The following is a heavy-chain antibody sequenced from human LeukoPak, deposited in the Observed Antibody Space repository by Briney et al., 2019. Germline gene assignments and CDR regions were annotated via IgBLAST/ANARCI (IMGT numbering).Heavy chain of an antibody. CDR1: GGSFSGYY. CDR3: ARGRVTIFARNWFDP. CDR2: INHSGST. J-gene: IGHJ5*02. V-gene: IGHV4-34*01. D-gene: IGHD3-3*01. Sequence: SETLSLTCAVYGGSFSGYYWSWIRQPPGKGLKWIGEINHSGSTNYNPSLKSRVTISVDTSKNQFSLKLSSVAAADTAVYYCARGRVTIFARNWFDPWGQGTLVTVSS.